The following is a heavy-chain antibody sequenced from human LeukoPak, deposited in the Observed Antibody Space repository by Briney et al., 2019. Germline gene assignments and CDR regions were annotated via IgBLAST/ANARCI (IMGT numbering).Heavy chain of an antibody. J-gene: IGHJ4*02. Sequence: PSETLSLTCTVSGGSITTDCWIWIRQPPGKGLEWIAYIYSGGMNKYNPSLKSRGNISVDPSKNQLSLKLNSVTAADTAVYYCARRTPGPQLDEYVAYYFDLWGQGTLVTVSS. D-gene: IGHD3/OR15-3a*01. CDR1: GGSITTDC. CDR3: ARRTPGPQLDEYVAYYFDL. CDR2: IYSGGMN. V-gene: IGHV4-4*09.